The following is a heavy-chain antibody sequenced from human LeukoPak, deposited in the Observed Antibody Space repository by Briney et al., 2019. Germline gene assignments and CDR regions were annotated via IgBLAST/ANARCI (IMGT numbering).Heavy chain of an antibody. D-gene: IGHD3-16*01. J-gene: IGHJ4*02. V-gene: IGHV4-38-2*02. CDR3: ARGFDFDY. CDR2: IYYSGST. CDR1: GYSISSGYY. Sequence: SETLSLTCTVSGYSISSGYYWGWIRQPPGKGLEWIGSIYYSGSTYYNPSLKSRVTISVDTSKNQFSLKLSSVTAADTAVYYCARGFDFDYWGQGTLVTVSS.